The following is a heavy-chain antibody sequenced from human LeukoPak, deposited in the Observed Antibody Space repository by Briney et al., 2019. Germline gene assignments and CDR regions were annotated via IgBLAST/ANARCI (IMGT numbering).Heavy chain of an antibody. V-gene: IGHV3-20*04. Sequence: GGSLRLSCAASGFIFDDYGMSWVRQAPGKGLEWVSGINWNGGSTGYADSVKGRFTISRDNSKNTLYLQMNSLRAEDTAVYYCAHPLGGELPDYWGQGTLVTVSS. CDR1: GFIFDDYG. J-gene: IGHJ4*02. CDR3: AHPLGGELPDY. D-gene: IGHD1-26*01. CDR2: INWNGGST.